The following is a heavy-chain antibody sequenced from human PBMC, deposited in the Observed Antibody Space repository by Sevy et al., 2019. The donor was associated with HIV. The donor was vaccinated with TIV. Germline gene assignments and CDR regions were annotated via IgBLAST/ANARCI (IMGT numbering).Heavy chain of an antibody. CDR2: IYPGDSDT. Sequence: GESLKISCKGSGYSFTSYWIGWVRQMTGKGLEWMGIIYPGDSDTRHSPSFQGQVTISADKSISTAYLQWSSLKASDTAMYYCARLPTESHDAFDIWGQGTMVTVSS. CDR1: GYSFTSYW. J-gene: IGHJ3*02. CDR3: ARLPTESHDAFDI. V-gene: IGHV5-51*01.